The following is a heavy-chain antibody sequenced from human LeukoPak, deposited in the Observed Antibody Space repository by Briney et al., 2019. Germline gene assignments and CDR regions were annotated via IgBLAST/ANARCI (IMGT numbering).Heavy chain of an antibody. D-gene: IGHD3-22*01. Sequence: GASVKVSCKASGGTFSSYATSWVRQAPGQGLEWMGGIIPIFGTANYAQKFQGRVTITTDESTSTAYMELSSLRSEDTAVYYCASGSSDDSSGYYSGYYYYMDVRGKGTTVTVSS. CDR2: IIPIFGTA. CDR1: GGTFSSYA. J-gene: IGHJ6*03. CDR3: ASGSSDDSSGYYSGYYYYMDV. V-gene: IGHV1-69*05.